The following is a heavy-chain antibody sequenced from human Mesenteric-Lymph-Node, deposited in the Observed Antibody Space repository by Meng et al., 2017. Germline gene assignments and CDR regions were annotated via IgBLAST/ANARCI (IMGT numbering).Heavy chain of an antibody. CDR1: GYSISSSNW. J-gene: IGHJ5*02. Sequence: QVQLQEAGPGLVKPSDTLSLTRAVSGYSISSSNWWGWIRQPPGKGLEWIGYIYYSGSTYSNASLKSRVTISIDRSKNQFSLTLTSVTAADTAVYYCARANGDYDVTWFDPWGQGTLVTVSS. CDR2: IYYSGST. CDR3: ARANGDYDVTWFDP. D-gene: IGHD4-17*01. V-gene: IGHV4-28*03.